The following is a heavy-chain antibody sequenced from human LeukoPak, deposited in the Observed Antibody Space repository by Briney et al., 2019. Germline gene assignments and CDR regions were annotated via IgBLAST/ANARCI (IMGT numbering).Heavy chain of an antibody. D-gene: IGHD5-18*01. Sequence: GGSLRLSCAASGFTFDDYAMHWVRQAPGKGLEWVSLISGDGGSTYYADSVKGRFTISRDNSKNSLYLQMNSLRTEDTALYSCAKSSFAVTSDAFDIWGQGTMVTVSS. J-gene: IGHJ3*02. CDR1: GFTFDDYA. V-gene: IGHV3-43*02. CDR3: AKSSFAVTSDAFDI. CDR2: ISGDGGST.